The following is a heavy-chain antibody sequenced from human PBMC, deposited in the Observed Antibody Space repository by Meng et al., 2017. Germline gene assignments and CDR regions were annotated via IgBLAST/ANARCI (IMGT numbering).Heavy chain of an antibody. D-gene: IGHD5-12*01. J-gene: IGHJ4*02. CDR3: ARQRGPDF. CDR2: INEFGST. Sequence: QVPLQGWGAGLLKPSETLSLTCAVYGGSFSGYYWNWIRQPPGKGLEWIGEINEFGSTNYNPSLKSRVTILVDTSKNQFSLKLRSVTAADTAVYYCARQRGPDFWGQGSLVTVSS. V-gene: IGHV4-34*01. CDR1: GGSFSGYY.